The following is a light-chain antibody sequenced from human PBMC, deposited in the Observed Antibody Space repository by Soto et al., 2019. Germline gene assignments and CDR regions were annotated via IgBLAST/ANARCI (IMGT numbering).Light chain of an antibody. CDR1: KDITNW. CDR2: AAS. CDR3: QQSNSFPPIT. Sequence: DIQMTQSPSFVSTFVGDTVTITCRASKDITNWLAWYQQKPGKAPKVLIFAASTLQSGVPSRFSGSGSGTDFTLTISGLQPEDSATYYCQQSNSFPPITFGPGTKVEI. J-gene: IGKJ3*01. V-gene: IGKV1D-12*01.